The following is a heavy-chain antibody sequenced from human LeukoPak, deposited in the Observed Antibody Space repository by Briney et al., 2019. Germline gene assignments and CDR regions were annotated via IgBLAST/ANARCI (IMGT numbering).Heavy chain of an antibody. Sequence: SVKVSCKASGGTFSSYAISWVRQAPGQGLEWMGGIIPIFGTANYAQKFQGRVTITTDESTSTAYMELKSLRSDDTAVYYCARDSSPMVVVVIMDYWGQGTLVTVSS. V-gene: IGHV1-69*05. CDR1: GGTFSSYA. CDR3: ARDSSPMVVVVIMDY. CDR2: IIPIFGTA. J-gene: IGHJ4*02. D-gene: IGHD3-22*01.